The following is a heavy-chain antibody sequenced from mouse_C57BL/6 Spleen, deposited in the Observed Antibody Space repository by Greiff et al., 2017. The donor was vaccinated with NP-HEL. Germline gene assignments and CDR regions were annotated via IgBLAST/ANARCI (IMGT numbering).Heavy chain of an antibody. J-gene: IGHJ2*01. Sequence: EVKLMESGGGLVKPGGSLKLSCAASGFTFSDYGMHWVRQAPEKGLEWVAYISSGSSTIYYADTVKGRFTISRDNAKNTLFLQMTSLRSEDTAMYYCARQNWEHYFDYWGQGTTLTVSS. D-gene: IGHD4-1*01. V-gene: IGHV5-17*01. CDR2: ISSGSSTI. CDR3: ARQNWEHYFDY. CDR1: GFTFSDYG.